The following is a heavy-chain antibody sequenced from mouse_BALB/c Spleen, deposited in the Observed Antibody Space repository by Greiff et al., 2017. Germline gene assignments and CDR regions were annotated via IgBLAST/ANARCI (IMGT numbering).Heavy chain of an antibody. CDR2: ISSGSSTI. CDR1: GFTFSSFG. D-gene: IGHD2-1*01. CDR3: AREGGNYGAY. V-gene: IGHV5-17*02. Sequence: DVQLVESGGGLVQPGGSRKLSCAASGFTFSSFGMHWVRQAPEKGLEWVAYISSGSSTIYYADTVKGRFTISRDNPKNTLFLQMTSLRSEDTAMYYCAREGGNYGAYWGQGTLVTVSA. J-gene: IGHJ3*01.